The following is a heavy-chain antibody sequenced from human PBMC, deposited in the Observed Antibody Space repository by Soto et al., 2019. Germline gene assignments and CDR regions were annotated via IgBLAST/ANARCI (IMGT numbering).Heavy chain of an antibody. D-gene: IGHD1-7*01. V-gene: IGHV4-59*01. CDR1: GGSFIGYY. Sequence: QVQLQESGPGLVKPSETLSLTCTVSGGSFIGYYWSWIRQPPGKGLEWIGNIYYSGTTSNNPSLKSRVTLSVDTSKNQFSLKLSSVTAADTAVYYCARSKYNWNYDIWGQGTMVTVSS. CDR2: IYYSGTT. J-gene: IGHJ3*02. CDR3: ARSKYNWNYDI.